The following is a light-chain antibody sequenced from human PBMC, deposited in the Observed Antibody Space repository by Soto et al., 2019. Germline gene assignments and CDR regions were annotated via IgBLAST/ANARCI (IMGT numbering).Light chain of an antibody. CDR2: SNN. V-gene: IGLV1-47*02. Sequence: QPVLTQPPSASGTPEQRVTISCSGSSSNIGSNYVYWYQQLPGTAPKLLIYSNNQRPSGVPDRFSGSKSGTSASLAISGLRSEDEADYYCAAWDDSLSGWVFGGGTKLTVL. CDR3: AAWDDSLSGWV. CDR1: SSNIGSNY. J-gene: IGLJ3*02.